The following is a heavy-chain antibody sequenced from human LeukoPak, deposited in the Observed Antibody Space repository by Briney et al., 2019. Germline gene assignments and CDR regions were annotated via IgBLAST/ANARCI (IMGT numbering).Heavy chain of an antibody. CDR1: GFTFRNYW. V-gene: IGHV3-74*01. CDR3: ATITSFS. Sequence: GGSLRLPCAASGFTFRNYWMYWVRQAPGKGLEWVSRIKTDGSFTSYADSVKGRFTISRDNTNNMLYLQMNSLRVDDTAVYYCATITSFSWGQGTLVTVTS. CDR2: IKTDGSFT. D-gene: IGHD3-16*01. J-gene: IGHJ5*02.